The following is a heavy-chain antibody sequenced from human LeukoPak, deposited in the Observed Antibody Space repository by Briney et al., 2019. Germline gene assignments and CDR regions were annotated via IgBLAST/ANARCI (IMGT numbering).Heavy chain of an antibody. D-gene: IGHD3-3*01. CDR2: IIPIFGTA. V-gene: IGHV1-69*05. Sequence: SVKVSCKASGGTFSSYAISWVRQAPGQGLEWMGGIIPIFGTANYAQKFQGRVTITTDESTSTAYMELSSLRSEDPAVYYCARARPSRVFGVAHPEHSYYFDYWGQGTLVTVSS. CDR1: GGTFSSYA. CDR3: ARARPSRVFGVAHPEHSYYFDY. J-gene: IGHJ4*02.